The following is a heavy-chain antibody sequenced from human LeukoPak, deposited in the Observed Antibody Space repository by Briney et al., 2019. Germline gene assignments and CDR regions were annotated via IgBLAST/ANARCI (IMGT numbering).Heavy chain of an antibody. CDR3: AREREGRFFDY. D-gene: IGHD1-26*01. Sequence: GGSLRLSCAVSGLTFRSYWMSWVRQAPGKGLEWVANINQDGSEKYFLDSVRGRFTISRDNAKNSLALQMNTLRAEDTAVYYCAREREGRFFDYWGQGTLVTVSS. V-gene: IGHV3-7*01. CDR1: GLTFRSYW. J-gene: IGHJ4*02. CDR2: INQDGSEK.